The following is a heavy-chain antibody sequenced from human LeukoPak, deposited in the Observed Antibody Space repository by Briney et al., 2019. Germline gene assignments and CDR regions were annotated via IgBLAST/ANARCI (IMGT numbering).Heavy chain of an antibody. V-gene: IGHV3-66*03. CDR2: IYTSGST. J-gene: IGHJ5*02. CDR3: TRDRAGTQSWVEFDL. Sequence: GGSLRLSCAASGFSVSSTYMSWVRQAPGRGLEWVSLIYTSGSTFYADSVMGRFTISRDNSKNTLFLQMNSLRAEDSAVYYCTRDRAGTQSWVEFDLWGQGTLVTVSS. D-gene: IGHD3-10*01. CDR1: GFSVSSTY.